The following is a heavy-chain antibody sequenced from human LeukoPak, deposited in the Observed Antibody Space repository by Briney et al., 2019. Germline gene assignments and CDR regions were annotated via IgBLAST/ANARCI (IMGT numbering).Heavy chain of an antibody. Sequence: ASVKVSCKASGGTFSSYAISWVRQAPGQGLGWMGGIIPIFGTANYAQKFQGRVTITADESTSTAYMELSSLRSEDTAVYYCARDPGYSYYYGMDVWGQGTTVTVSS. V-gene: IGHV1-69*13. CDR2: IIPIFGTA. J-gene: IGHJ6*02. D-gene: IGHD2-15*01. CDR1: GGTFSSYA. CDR3: ARDPGYSYYYGMDV.